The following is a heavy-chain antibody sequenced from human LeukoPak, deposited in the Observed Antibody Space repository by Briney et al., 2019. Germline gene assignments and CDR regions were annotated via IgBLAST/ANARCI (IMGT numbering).Heavy chain of an antibody. CDR1: GFIFSSYG. D-gene: IGHD5-24*01. CDR2: IYSGGST. V-gene: IGHV3-NL1*01. J-gene: IGHJ3*02. Sequence: GGSLRLSCAASGFIFSSYGMHWVRQAPGKGLEWVSVIYSGGSTNYADSVKGRFTISRDNSKNTLYLQMNSLRAEDTAVYYCARGGEMAQKDDAFDIWGQGTMVTVSS. CDR3: ARGGEMAQKDDAFDI.